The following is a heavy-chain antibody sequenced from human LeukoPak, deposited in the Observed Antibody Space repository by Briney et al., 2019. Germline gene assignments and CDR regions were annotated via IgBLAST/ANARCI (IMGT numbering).Heavy chain of an antibody. CDR3: ARDAPFGGGNSLYYYYYMDV. V-gene: IGHV1-2*02. J-gene: IGHJ6*03. D-gene: IGHD4-23*01. CDR2: INPNSGGT. Sequence: ASVKVSCKASGYTFIGYYMHWVRQAPGQGLEWMGWINPNSGGTNYAQKFQGRVTMTRDTSISTAYMELSRLRSDDTAVYYCARDAPFGGGNSLYYYYYMDVWGKGTTVTVSS. CDR1: GYTFIGYY.